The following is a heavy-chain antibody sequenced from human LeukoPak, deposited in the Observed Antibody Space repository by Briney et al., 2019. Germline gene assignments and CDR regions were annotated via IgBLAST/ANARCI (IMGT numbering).Heavy chain of an antibody. Sequence: PGGSLRLSCAASGFTSDDYGMSWVRQAPGKGLEWVSAISGSGGSTYYADSVKGRFTISRDNPKNTLYLQMNSLRAEDTAVYYCAARYSSGWYYFDYWGQGTLVTVSS. CDR1: GFTSDDYG. J-gene: IGHJ4*02. CDR2: ISGSGGST. D-gene: IGHD6-19*01. CDR3: AARYSSGWYYFDY. V-gene: IGHV3-23*01.